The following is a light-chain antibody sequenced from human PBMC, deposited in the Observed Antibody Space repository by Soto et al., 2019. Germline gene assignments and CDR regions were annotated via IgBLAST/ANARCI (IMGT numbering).Light chain of an antibody. CDR1: QSVSSNS. Sequence: ESVLTQSPGTLSLSPGERATLSCRASQSVSSNSLAWYQQKPGQAPRLLIYGASSRATGTPDRFSGSGSGTDFTLTISRLEPEDFAVYYCQQFGGSPPSWTFGQGTPVEI. CDR2: GAS. CDR3: QQFGGSPPSWT. J-gene: IGKJ1*01. V-gene: IGKV3-20*01.